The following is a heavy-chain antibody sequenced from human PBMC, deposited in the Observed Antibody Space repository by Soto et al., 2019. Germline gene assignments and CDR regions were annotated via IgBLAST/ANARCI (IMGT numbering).Heavy chain of an antibody. V-gene: IGHV4-59*01. J-gene: IGHJ4*02. Sequence: ASETLSLTCTVSGGSISSYYWGWIRQPPGQGLEWIGYIYYSGSTNYNPSLKSRVTISVDTSKNQLSLKLSSVTAADTAVYYCARDGYYYDSSGYDYWGQGTLVTVSS. CDR1: GGSISSYY. D-gene: IGHD3-22*01. CDR2: IYYSGST. CDR3: ARDGYYYDSSGYDY.